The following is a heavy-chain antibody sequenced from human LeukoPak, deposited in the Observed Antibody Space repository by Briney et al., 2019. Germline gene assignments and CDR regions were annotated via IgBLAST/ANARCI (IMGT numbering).Heavy chain of an antibody. CDR1: GFTFSSYE. J-gene: IGHJ4*02. V-gene: IGHV3-48*03. D-gene: IGHD1-26*01. Sequence: PGGSLRLSCAASGFTFSSYETNWVRQAPGKGLEWVSYISGSGSTIDYADSVKGRFTISRDNTKNSLYLQMNSLRAEDTAIYFCARDPVMSAEVLLTAWDHFDCWGQGTLVTVSS. CDR2: ISGSGSTI. CDR3: ARDPVMSAEVLLTAWDHFDC.